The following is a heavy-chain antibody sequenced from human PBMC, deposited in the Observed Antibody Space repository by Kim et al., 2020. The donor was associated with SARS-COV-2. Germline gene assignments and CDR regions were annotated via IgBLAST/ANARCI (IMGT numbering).Heavy chain of an antibody. Sequence: ADAVKGRFTISRDNSKNTLYLQMNSLRAEDTAVYYCAKVGEGGYDRTRGIWGQETLVTVSS. D-gene: IGHD3-22*01. J-gene: IGHJ4*02. V-gene: IGHV3-23*01. CDR3: AKVGEGGYDRTRGI.